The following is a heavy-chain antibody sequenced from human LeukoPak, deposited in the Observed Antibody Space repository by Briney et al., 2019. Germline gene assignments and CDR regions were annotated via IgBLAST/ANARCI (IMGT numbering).Heavy chain of an antibody. D-gene: IGHD6-19*01. CDR3: AKDGGGWYTSGWYYFDS. CDR2: ISSSGSTI. J-gene: IGHJ4*02. CDR1: GFTFSSYE. Sequence: PGGSLRLSCAASGFTFSSYEMNWVRQAPGKGLEWVSYISSSGSTIYYADSVKGRFTISRDKSKNTLYLQMNSLRAEDTAIYYCAKDGGGWYTSGWYYFDSWGQGTLVTVSS. V-gene: IGHV3-48*03.